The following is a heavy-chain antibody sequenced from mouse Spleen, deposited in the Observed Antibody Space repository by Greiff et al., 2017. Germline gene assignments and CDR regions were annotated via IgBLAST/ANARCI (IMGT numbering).Heavy chain of an antibody. Sequence: VQLQQSGPELVKPGASVKMSCKASGYTFTDYNMHWVKQSHGKSLEWIGYINPNNGGTSYNQKFKGKATLTVNKSSSTAYMELRSLTSEDSAVYYCARFSMITTGFDYWGQGTTLTVSS. V-gene: IGHV1-22*01. CDR1: GYTFTDYN. J-gene: IGHJ2*01. D-gene: IGHD2-4*01. CDR2: INPNNGGT. CDR3: ARFSMITTGFDY.